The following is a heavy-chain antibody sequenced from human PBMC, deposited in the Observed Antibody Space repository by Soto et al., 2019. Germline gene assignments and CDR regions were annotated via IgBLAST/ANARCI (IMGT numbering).Heavy chain of an antibody. D-gene: IGHD1-1*01. CDR2: IYATGTT. V-gene: IGHV4-4*07. CDR3: VRDGTKTLRDWFDP. J-gene: IGHJ5*02. CDR1: GASISCFY. Sequence: SETLSLTCTVSGASISCFYWSWIRKSAGKGLEWIGRIYATGTTDYNPSLKSRVMMSVDTSKKQFSLKLRSVTAADTAVYYCVRDGTKTLRDWFDPWGQGISVTVSS.